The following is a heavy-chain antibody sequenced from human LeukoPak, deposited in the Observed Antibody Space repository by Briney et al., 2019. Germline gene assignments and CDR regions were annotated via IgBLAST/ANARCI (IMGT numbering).Heavy chain of an antibody. Sequence: SETVSLTCSVSGGSISSNTYYWGWIRQPPGKGLEWIGSMYYSGSGTTYYSPSLKSRVIISVDTSKNQFSLRLSSVTAADTAVYYCARHGWNYDSGTYYTFDPWGQGTLVTVSS. CDR3: ARHGWNYDSGTYYTFDP. J-gene: IGHJ5*02. CDR1: GGSISSNTYY. CDR2: MYYSGSGTT. D-gene: IGHD3-10*01. V-gene: IGHV4-39*07.